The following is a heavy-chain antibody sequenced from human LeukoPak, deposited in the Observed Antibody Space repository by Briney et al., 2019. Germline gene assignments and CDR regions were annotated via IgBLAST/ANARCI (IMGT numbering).Heavy chain of an antibody. D-gene: IGHD3-22*01. CDR2: IIPVFGTT. J-gene: IGHJ4*02. CDR1: GYTFTAFG. Sequence: SVKVSCKASGYTFTAFGITWVRQAPGQGLECMGWIIPVFGTTTYAQKFQAKVTMTADKSTNTAYLEISSLTSDDTAVYYCARCSPGDSSNFYAVLQYWGQGTQVTVST. V-gene: IGHV1-69*06. CDR3: ARCSPGDSSNFYAVLQY.